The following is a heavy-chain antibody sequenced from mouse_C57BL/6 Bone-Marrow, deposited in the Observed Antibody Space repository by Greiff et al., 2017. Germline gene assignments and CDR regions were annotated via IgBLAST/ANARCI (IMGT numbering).Heavy chain of an antibody. V-gene: IGHV14-4*01. CDR3: TTDSPPLRD. Sequence: VQLQQSGAELVRPGASVKLSCTASGFNLKDDYMHWLKQRPEQGLAWIGWIDPENGDTTYASKFQGKATITADTSSNPAYLQLSSRTSEDTAVYHCTTDSPPLRDWGQGTTLTVSS. D-gene: IGHD1-1*01. CDR1: GFNLKDDY. J-gene: IGHJ2*01. CDR2: IDPENGDT.